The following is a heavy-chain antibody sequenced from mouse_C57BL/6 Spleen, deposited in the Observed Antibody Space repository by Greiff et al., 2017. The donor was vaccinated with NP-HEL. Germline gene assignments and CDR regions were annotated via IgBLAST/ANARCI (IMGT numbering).Heavy chain of an antibody. CDR3: ARDGNSNYEDYAMDY. CDR2: ISDGGSYT. V-gene: IGHV5-4*01. J-gene: IGHJ4*01. D-gene: IGHD2-5*01. Sequence: EVHLVESGGGLVKPGGSLKLSCAASGFTFSSYAMSWVRQTPEKRLEWVATISDGGSYTYYPDNVKGRFTISRDNAKNNLYLQMSHLKSEDTAMYYCARDGNSNYEDYAMDYWGQGTSVTVSS. CDR1: GFTFSSYA.